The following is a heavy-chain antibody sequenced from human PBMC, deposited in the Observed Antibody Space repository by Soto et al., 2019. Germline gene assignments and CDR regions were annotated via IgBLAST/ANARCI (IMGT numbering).Heavy chain of an antibody. J-gene: IGHJ4*01. Sequence: ASEKVSCKASGYTFTSYGISWVRQAPGQGLEWMGWISAYNGNTNYAQKLQGRVTMTTDTSTSTAYTELRSLRSDNTAVYYCASYDSSGYLSNYWGRRSLVIGSS. V-gene: IGHV1-18*01. CDR1: GYTFTSYG. CDR2: ISAYNGNT. D-gene: IGHD3-22*01. CDR3: ASYDSSGYLSNY.